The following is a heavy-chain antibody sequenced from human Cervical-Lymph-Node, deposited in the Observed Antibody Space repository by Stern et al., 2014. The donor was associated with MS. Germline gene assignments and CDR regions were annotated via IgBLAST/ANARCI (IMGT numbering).Heavy chain of an antibody. CDR1: GGSISSSSYY. V-gene: IGHV4-39*01. CDR2: IYYSGST. J-gene: IGHJ5*02. Sequence: QVQLQESGPGLVKPSETLSLTCTVSGGSISSSSYYWGWIRQPPGKGLEWIGRIYYSGSTYYNPSLKSRVTISVDTSKNQFSLKLGSVTAADTAVYYCARWAYSSGWYNWFDPWGQGTLVTVSS. CDR3: ARWAYSSGWYNWFDP. D-gene: IGHD3-22*01.